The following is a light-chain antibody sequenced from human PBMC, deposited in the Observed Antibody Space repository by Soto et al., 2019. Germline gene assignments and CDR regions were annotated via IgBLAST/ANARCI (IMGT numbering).Light chain of an antibody. V-gene: IGLV2-8*01. CDR2: EVS. J-gene: IGLJ2*01. CDR1: SSDVGHYDY. Sequence: QSALTQPPSASGSPGQSVTISCTGTSSDVGHYDYVSWYQQQPGKAPKLMIYEVSKRPSGVPDRFSGSKFGYTASLTVSGLQAEEEADYYCSSYGGSNNLVFGGGTQLTVL. CDR3: SSYGGSNNLV.